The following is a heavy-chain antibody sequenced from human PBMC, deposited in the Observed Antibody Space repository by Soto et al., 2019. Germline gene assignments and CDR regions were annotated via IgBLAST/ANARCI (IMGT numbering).Heavy chain of an antibody. V-gene: IGHV3-66*01. CDR2: IYSGGST. J-gene: IGHJ6*02. Sequence: GGSLRLSCAASGFTVRSNYMIWVRQAPGKGLEWVSVIYSGGSTYYADSVKGRFTISRDNSKNTLYLQMNSLRAEDTAVYYCARDVVKGPDGYNRLRYYYYGMDVRGQGTTVTVSS. CDR1: GFTVRSNY. D-gene: IGHD5-12*01. CDR3: ARDVVKGPDGYNRLRYYYYGMDV.